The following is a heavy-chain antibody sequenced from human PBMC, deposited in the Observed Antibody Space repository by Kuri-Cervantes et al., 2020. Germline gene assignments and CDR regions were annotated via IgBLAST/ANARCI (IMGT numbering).Heavy chain of an antibody. J-gene: IGHJ5*02. Sequence: GGSLRLSCAASGFTFSSYGMHWVRQAPGKGLEWVAVISYDGSNKYYADSVKGRFTISRVNSKNTLYLQMNSLRAEDTAVYYCAREVYYDILSQYSEGFDPWGQGTLVTVSS. CDR1: GFTFSSYG. V-gene: IGHV3-30*03. CDR3: AREVYYDILSQYSEGFDP. D-gene: IGHD3-9*01. CDR2: ISYDGSNK.